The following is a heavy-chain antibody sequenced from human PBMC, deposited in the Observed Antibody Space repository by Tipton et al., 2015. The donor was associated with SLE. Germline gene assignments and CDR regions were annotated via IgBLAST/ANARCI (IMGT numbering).Heavy chain of an antibody. J-gene: IGHJ3*02. CDR1: GFTFSSYA. V-gene: IGHV3-30-3*01. D-gene: IGHD6-6*01. CDR2: ISYDGSNK. CDR3: ARERGAARPHAFDI. Sequence: SLRLSCAASGFTFSSYAMHWVRQAPGKGLEWVAVISYDGSNKYYADSVKGRFTISRDNSKNTLYLQMNSLRAEDTAVYYCARERGAARPHAFDIWGQGTMVTVSS.